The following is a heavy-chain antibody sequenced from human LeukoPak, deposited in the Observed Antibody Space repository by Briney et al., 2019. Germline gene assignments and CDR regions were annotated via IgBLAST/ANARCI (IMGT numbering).Heavy chain of an antibody. CDR2: IKEDGSET. D-gene: IGHD6-6*01. J-gene: IGHJ4*02. V-gene: IGHV3-7*01. Sequence: GGSLRLSCTGSGFTFSSHWMSWVRQAPGRGLEWVANIKEDGSETYYPDSVKGRFTISRDNAKNSVYLQMNSLRAEDTAVYFCARDSSPEGLDYWGQGTLVTVSS. CDR1: GFTFSSHW. CDR3: ARDSSPEGLDY.